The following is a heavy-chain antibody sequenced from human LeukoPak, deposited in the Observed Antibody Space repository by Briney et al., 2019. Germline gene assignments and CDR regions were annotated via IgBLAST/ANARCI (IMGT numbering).Heavy chain of an antibody. V-gene: IGHV4-39*07. J-gene: IGHJ6*03. Sequence: SETLSLTCTVSGGSISSSNYYWGWIRRPPGKGLEWIGSIYYSGITYYNPSLKSRVTISVDTSKNQFSLKLSSMTAADTAVYYCARDSHGDYGYYYYMDVWGKGTTVTVSS. D-gene: IGHD4-17*01. CDR2: IYYSGIT. CDR1: GGSISSSNYY. CDR3: ARDSHGDYGYYYYMDV.